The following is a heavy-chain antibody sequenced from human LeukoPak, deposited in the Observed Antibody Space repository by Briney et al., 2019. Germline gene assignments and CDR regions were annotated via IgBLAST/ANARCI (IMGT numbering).Heavy chain of an antibody. V-gene: IGHV5-51*01. CDR3: ARHGKYSAGYRYFDN. Sequence: GESLKISCKGSGYSFSNYWIGWVRQMPGKGLEWMGIIYSGDSDTRYSPSFQGQVTISVDKSISTAYLQWSSLKASDTAMYYCARHGKYSAGYRYFDNWGQGTRVPVSS. CDR2: IYSGDSDT. J-gene: IGHJ4*02. D-gene: IGHD3-16*02. CDR1: GYSFSNYW.